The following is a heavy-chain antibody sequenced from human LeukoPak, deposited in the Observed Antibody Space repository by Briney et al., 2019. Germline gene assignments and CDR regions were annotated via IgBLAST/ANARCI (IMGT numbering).Heavy chain of an antibody. V-gene: IGHV4-30-4*01. CDR3: ARERRGYSYGYYFDY. J-gene: IGHJ4*02. D-gene: IGHD5-18*01. CDR2: IYYSGST. CDR1: GGSISSGDYY. Sequence: SETLSLTCTVSGGSISSGDYYWSWIRQPPGKGLEWIGYIYYSGSTYYNPSLKSRVTISVDTSKNQFSLKLSSVTAADTAVYYCARERRGYSYGYYFDYWDQGTLVTVSS.